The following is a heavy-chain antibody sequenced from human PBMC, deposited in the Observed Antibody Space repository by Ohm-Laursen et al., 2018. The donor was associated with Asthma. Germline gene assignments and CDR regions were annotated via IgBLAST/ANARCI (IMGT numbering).Heavy chain of an antibody. CDR1: GASISSGDYY. CDR2: IYKSGTT. J-gene: IGHJ4*02. Sequence: TLSLTCTVSGASISSGDYYWSWIRKPPGKGLEWIGYIYKSGTTYYNSSLKSRVIISIDTSRNKFSLTLRSVTAADTAVYYCARVLDDSTGYGFDFWGQGTLVPVSS. CDR3: ARVLDDSTGYGFDF. D-gene: IGHD3-22*01. V-gene: IGHV4-30-4*01.